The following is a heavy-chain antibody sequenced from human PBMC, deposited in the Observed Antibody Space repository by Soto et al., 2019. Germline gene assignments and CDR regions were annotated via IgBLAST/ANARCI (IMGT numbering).Heavy chain of an antibody. V-gene: IGHV4-59*08. CDR1: GGSISSYY. D-gene: IGHD3-3*01. CDR2: IYYSGST. CDR3: ARLFGREYAAFDI. J-gene: IGHJ3*02. Sequence: PSETLSLTCTVSGGSISSYYWSWIRQPPGKGLEWIGYIYYSGSTNYNPSLKSRVTISVDTSKNQFSLKLSSVTAADTAVYYCARLFGREYAAFDIWGQGTMVTVSS.